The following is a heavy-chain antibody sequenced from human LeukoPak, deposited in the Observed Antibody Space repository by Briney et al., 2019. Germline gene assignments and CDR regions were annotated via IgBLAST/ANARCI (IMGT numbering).Heavy chain of an antibody. CDR3: ARDYYDSSGYYTYKYYFGY. Sequence: GSSVKVSCKASGGTFSSYAISWVRQAPGQGLEWMGRIIPILGIANYAQKFQGRVTITADKSTSTAYMELSSLRSEDTAVYYCARDYYDSSGYYTYKYYFGYWGQGTLVTVSS. J-gene: IGHJ4*02. CDR1: GGTFSSYA. CDR2: IIPILGIA. D-gene: IGHD3-22*01. V-gene: IGHV1-69*04.